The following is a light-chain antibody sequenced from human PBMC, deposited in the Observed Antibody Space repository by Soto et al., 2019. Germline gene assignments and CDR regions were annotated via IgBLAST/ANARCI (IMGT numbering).Light chain of an antibody. Sequence: EIVLTQSPGTLSLSPGERATLSCRASQSVSSSYLAWNQQKTSQAPRLLIYGASSRATGITDKFSDNGSGTDFTLTISRLEPEDFAVYYCQQYGSSLTWTFGQGTKVDIK. J-gene: IGKJ1*01. CDR2: GAS. CDR3: QQYGSSLTWT. CDR1: QSVSSSY. V-gene: IGKV3-20*01.